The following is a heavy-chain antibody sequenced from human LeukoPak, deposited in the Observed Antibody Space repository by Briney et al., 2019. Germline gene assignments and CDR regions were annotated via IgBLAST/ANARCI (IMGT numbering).Heavy chain of an antibody. Sequence: GGSLRLSCAASGFTFSSYAMHWVRQAPGKGLEWVAVISYDGSNKYYADSVKGRFTISRDNSKDTLYPQMNSLRAEDTAVYYCAREGEYYDYVWGSYRPPYYFDYWGQGTLVTVSS. J-gene: IGHJ4*02. CDR2: ISYDGSNK. V-gene: IGHV3-30-3*01. D-gene: IGHD3-16*02. CDR3: AREGEYYDYVWGSYRPPYYFDY. CDR1: GFTFSSYA.